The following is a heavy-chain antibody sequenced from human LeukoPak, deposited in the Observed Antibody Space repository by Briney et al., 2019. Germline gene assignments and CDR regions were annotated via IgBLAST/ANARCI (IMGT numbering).Heavy chain of an antibody. D-gene: IGHD3-3*01. J-gene: IGHJ6*03. CDR1: GYTLTELS. CDR3: ATAHLHYDFWSGRNPMVV. Sequence: GASVKVSCKVSGYTLTELSMHWVRQAPGKGLEWMGGFDPEDGESIYAQKFQGRVTMTEDTSTDTAYMELSSLRSEDTAVYYCATAHLHYDFWSGRNPMVVWGKGTTGTGSS. CDR2: FDPEDGES. V-gene: IGHV1-24*01.